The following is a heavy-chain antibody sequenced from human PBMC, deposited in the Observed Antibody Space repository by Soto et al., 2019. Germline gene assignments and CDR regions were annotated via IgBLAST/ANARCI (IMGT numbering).Heavy chain of an antibody. CDR1: GGSFSGYY. J-gene: IGHJ4*02. Sequence: SETLSLTCAVYGGSFSGYYWSWIRQPPGKGLEWIGEINHSGSTNYNPSLKSRVTISVDTSKNQFSLKLSSVTAADTAIYYCARDSTWGLGFFDFWGQGALVTVSS. CDR3: ARDSTWGLGFFDF. CDR2: INHSGST. D-gene: IGHD2-21*01. V-gene: IGHV4-34*01.